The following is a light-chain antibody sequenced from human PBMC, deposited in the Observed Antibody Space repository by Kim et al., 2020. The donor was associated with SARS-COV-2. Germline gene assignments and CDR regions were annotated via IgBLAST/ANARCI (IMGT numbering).Light chain of an antibody. V-gene: IGLV2-14*03. CDR3: SSYTTSGTLWV. J-gene: IGLJ3*02. Sequence: SSTNSCTVGSCDGGGYNSLAWYQQQPGKAPILIIYGVSTRPSGVSKRFSGSKSGNTASLTISGAQAEDEADSYCSSYTTSGTLWVFGGGTQLTVL. CDR1: SCDGGGYNS. CDR2: GVS.